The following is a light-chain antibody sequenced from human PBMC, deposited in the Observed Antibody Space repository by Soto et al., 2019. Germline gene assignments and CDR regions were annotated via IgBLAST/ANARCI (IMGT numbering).Light chain of an antibody. Sequence: DFQMTQSPSTLSASVGARVTITCRASQNINNWVAWYEQKPGKAPKFLIYDASTLQRGVPSRFSGSGFGTEFSLPISGLQPDDFGIYYCENARTFGQGTKVEIK. CDR2: DAS. V-gene: IGKV1-5*01. CDR3: ENART. J-gene: IGKJ1*01. CDR1: QNINNW.